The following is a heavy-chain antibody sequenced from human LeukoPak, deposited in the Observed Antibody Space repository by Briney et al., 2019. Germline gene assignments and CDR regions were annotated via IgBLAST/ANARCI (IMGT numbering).Heavy chain of an antibody. D-gene: IGHD3-10*01. J-gene: IGHJ6*02. CDR1: GGSINSFY. CDR2: IYYSWYT. V-gene: IGHV4-59*01. Sequence: SETLSLTCTVSGGSINSFYWSWIRQSPGKGLELIGYIYYSWYTNSYPSLKSRVTISVDTSKNKLSLDLTSATAADTAVYYCARVPTLGFGESRYGMDVWGQGTTVTVSS. CDR3: ARVPTLGFGESRYGMDV.